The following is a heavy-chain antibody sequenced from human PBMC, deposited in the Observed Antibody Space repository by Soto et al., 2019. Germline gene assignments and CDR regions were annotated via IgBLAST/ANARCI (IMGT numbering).Heavy chain of an antibody. D-gene: IGHD2-15*01. CDR3: ARWCEIKHWFDP. CDR1: GGTFSSYA. Sequence: QVQLVQSGAEVKKPGSSVKVSCKASGGTFSSYAISWVRQAPGQGLEWMGGIIPIFGTANYAQKFQGRVTLTADECTSTAYMELSSLTSEDTAVYYCARWCEIKHWFDPWGQGTLVTVSS. V-gene: IGHV1-69*12. CDR2: IIPIFGTA. J-gene: IGHJ5*02.